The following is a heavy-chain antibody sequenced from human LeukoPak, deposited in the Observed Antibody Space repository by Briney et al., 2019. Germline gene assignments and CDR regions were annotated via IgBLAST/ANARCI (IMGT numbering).Heavy chain of an antibody. J-gene: IGHJ4*02. CDR3: ARTSGYNSLFDY. CDR1: GGSISSYY. D-gene: IGHD5-12*01. V-gene: IGHV4-59*01. Sequence: PSETLSLTSTVSGGSISSYYWSWIRQPPGKGLEWIGYIYYSGSTNYNPTLKSRVTISVDTSKNQYSLKLTSVTAADTAVYYCARTSGYNSLFDYWGQGTLVTVPS. CDR2: IYYSGST.